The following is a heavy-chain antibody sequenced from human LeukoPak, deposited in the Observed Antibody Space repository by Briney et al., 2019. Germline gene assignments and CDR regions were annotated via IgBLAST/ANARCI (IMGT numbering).Heavy chain of an antibody. CDR3: ASGYYDFWSGPLYFDY. J-gene: IGHJ4*02. Sequence: SETLSLTCTVSGGSIRSSYYYWGWIRQHPGKGLEWIGYIYYSGSTYYNPSLKSRVTISVDTSKNQFSLKLSSVTAADTAVYYCASGYYDFWSGPLYFDYWGQGTLVTVSS. D-gene: IGHD3-3*01. CDR1: GGSIRSSYYY. V-gene: IGHV4-31*03. CDR2: IYYSGST.